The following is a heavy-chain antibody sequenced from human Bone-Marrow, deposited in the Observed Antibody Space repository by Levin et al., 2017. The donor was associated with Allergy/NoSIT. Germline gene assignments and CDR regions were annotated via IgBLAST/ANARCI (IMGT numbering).Heavy chain of an antibody. CDR2: ISYDGSNK. D-gene: IGHD3-22*01. J-gene: IGHJ4*02. CDR3: ARQPFTLYYDSSGPTGEYDY. CDR1: GFTFSSYA. Sequence: PGGSLRLSCAASGFTFSSYAMHWVRQAPGKGLEWVAVISYDGSNKYYADSVKGRFTISRDNSKNTLYLQMNSLRAEDTAVYYCARQPFTLYYDSSGPTGEYDYWGQGTLVTVSS. V-gene: IGHV3-30-3*01.